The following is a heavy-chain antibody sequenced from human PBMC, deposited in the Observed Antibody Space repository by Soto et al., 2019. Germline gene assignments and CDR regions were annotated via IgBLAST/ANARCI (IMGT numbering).Heavy chain of an antibody. CDR3: ARNGGIVGATDY. D-gene: IGHD1-26*01. V-gene: IGHV4-39*01. Sequence: QLQLQESGPGLVKPSETLSLTCTVSGGSISSSSYYWGWIRQPPRKGLEWIRSIYYSGRTYYNPSLKSRVTISVDTSKNQFSLKLSSVTAADTAVYYCARNGGIVGATDYWGQGILVTVSS. CDR1: GGSISSSSYY. J-gene: IGHJ4*02. CDR2: IYYSGRT.